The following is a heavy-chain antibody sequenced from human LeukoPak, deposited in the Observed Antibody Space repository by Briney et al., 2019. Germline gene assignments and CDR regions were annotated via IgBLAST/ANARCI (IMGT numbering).Heavy chain of an antibody. CDR1: GGSISSYY. Sequence: SETLSLTCTVSGGSISSYYWSWIRQPPGKGLEWIGYIYYSGSTNYNPSLKSRVTISVDTSKNQFSLKLSSVTAADTAVYYCARAAASSGWIPSYYFDYWGQGTLVTVSS. D-gene: IGHD6-19*01. V-gene: IGHV4-59*01. CDR2: IYYSGST. J-gene: IGHJ4*02. CDR3: ARAAASSGWIPSYYFDY.